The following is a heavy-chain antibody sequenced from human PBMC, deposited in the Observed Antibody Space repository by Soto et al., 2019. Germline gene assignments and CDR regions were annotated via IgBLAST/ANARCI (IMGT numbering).Heavy chain of an antibody. J-gene: IGHJ4*02. D-gene: IGHD1-1*01. V-gene: IGHV1-3*04. CDR2: INTGNGHP. CDR3: ARRAGNSGAFDY. CDR1: LFTFTNYA. Sequence: GXSVKVSCKASLFTFTNYAMHWVRQAPGQRSEWMGWINTGNGHPEYSQKFRGRVTLTRDTSATKTCVELNSLTSEDTAIYYCARRAGNSGAFDYWGRGTLVTVYS.